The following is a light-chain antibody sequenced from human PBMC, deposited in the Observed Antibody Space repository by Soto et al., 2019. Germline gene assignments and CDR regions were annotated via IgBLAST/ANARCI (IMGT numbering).Light chain of an antibody. CDR2: EVS. CDR3: CSYAGTSTFGV. V-gene: IGLV2-23*02. J-gene: IGLJ3*02. CDR1: SSDIGGYNY. Sequence: QSALTQPASVSGSPGQSITISCTGTSSDIGGYNYVSWYQQHPGKAPKLMIYEVSERPSGVSDRFSGSKSGNTASLTISGLQAEDEADYYCCSYAGTSTFGVFGGGTSSPS.